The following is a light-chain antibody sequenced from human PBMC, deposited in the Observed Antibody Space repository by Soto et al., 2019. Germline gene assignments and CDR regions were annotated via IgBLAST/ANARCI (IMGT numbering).Light chain of an antibody. V-gene: IGKV1-33*01. CDR2: DAY. CDR1: RDISTY. J-gene: IGKJ5*01. Sequence: DIQMTQSPSSLSASVGDRVTITCQASRDISTYLNWYQQKPGKAPKLLIYDAYNLETGVPSRFSGSGSGTDFPFTISSLQPADVATYYCQQYDTLPITFGQGTRLEIK. CDR3: QQYDTLPIT.